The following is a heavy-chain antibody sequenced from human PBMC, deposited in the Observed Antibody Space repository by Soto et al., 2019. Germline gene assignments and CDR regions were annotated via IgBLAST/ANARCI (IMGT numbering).Heavy chain of an antibody. CDR3: ARDGLSGGDAFDI. J-gene: IGHJ3*02. D-gene: IGHD3-10*01. Sequence: QVQLQESGPGLLKPSQTLSLTCTVSGGSIRSDGYYWSWIRQRPGQGLEWIGYMNYRGITYYNPSLKSRLTISEDTSKNHFSLDMNSVTAADTAVYYCARDGLSGGDAFDICGQGTMVVVSS. CDR2: MNYRGIT. V-gene: IGHV4-31*03. CDR1: GGSIRSDGYY.